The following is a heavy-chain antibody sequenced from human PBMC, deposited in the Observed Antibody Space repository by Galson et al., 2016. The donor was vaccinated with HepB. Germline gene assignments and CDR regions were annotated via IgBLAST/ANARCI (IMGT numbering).Heavy chain of an antibody. J-gene: IGHJ4*02. CDR1: GFTFSDYG. CDR3: AKPETRPYDVLTGYSHFDY. D-gene: IGHD3-9*01. CDR2: ISYDGSSK. Sequence: SLRLSCAASGFTFSDYGMHWVRQAPGKGLEWVALISYDGSSKYNADSVKGRFTISRDNSKNTLYLQMTSLRTEDTAVYYCAKPETRPYDVLTGYSHFDYWGQGTLVTVSS. V-gene: IGHV3-30*18.